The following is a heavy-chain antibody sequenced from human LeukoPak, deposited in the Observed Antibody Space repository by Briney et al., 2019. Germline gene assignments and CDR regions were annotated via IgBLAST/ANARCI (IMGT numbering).Heavy chain of an antibody. CDR2: MNPNSGKT. CDR1: GYTFTSYD. J-gene: IGHJ4*02. D-gene: IGHD1-26*01. Sequence: ASVKVSCKASGYTFTSYDISWVRQATGQGLEWMGWMNPNSGKTGYAQKFQGRGIITRNTSISTGSMELSSLRSEATAVYYCARSWELLHSDYWGQGTLVTVSS. CDR3: ARSWELLHSDY. V-gene: IGHV1-8*03.